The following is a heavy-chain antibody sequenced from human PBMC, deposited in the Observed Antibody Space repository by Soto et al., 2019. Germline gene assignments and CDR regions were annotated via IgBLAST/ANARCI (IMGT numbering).Heavy chain of an antibody. CDR1: VYFGTYY. CDR2: IFSSEHF. Sequence: QVQLQESGPGLVQPSETLSLTCAGVYFGTYYWGWIRQPPGKGLEWLGYIFSSEHFKYNPSLKSRLTISVDPSKNHVSLRLTSFTAADTAVYYWVREGGGYRFDHWGQGTLVTVSS. CDR3: VREGGGYRFDH. V-gene: IGHV4-59*01. D-gene: IGHD3-16*02. J-gene: IGHJ4*02.